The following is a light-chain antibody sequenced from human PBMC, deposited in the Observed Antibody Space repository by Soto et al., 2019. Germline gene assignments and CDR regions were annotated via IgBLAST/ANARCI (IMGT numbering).Light chain of an antibody. CDR2: DAS. J-gene: IGKJ4*01. CDR3: QQYNSYXLT. V-gene: IGKV1-5*01. CDR1: QSISSW. Sequence: DIQMTQSPSTLSASVGDRVTITCRASQSISSWVAWYQQKPGKAPKLLIYDASSLESGVPSRFSGSGSGREFTLTISSLQHDDFATYYCQQYNSYXLTFGGGTKVDIK.